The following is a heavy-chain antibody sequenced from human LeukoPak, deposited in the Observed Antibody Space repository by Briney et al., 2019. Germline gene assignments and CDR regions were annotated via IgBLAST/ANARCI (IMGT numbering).Heavy chain of an antibody. CDR2: IYPGDSDT. CDR3: ARGIGRTDFTPYWYFDL. D-gene: IGHD2-15*01. J-gene: IGHJ2*01. Sequence: GESLKISCKGSGYSFTSYWIGWVRPMPGKGLEWMGIIYPGDSDTRYSPSFQGQVTISADKSISTAYLQWSSLKASDTAMYYCARGIGRTDFTPYWYFDLWGRGTLVTVSS. CDR1: GYSFTSYW. V-gene: IGHV5-51*01.